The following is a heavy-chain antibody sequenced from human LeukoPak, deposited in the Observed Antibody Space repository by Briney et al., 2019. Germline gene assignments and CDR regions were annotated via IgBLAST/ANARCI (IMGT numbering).Heavy chain of an antibody. J-gene: IGHJ4*02. Sequence: GALRLSCAAYGFTPSPYNMNLVRQAPGKGLEWVSYIRSSGSPIYYADSVKGRFTISRDNAKNTLYMQMNSLRAEETAVYYCARALKYNSGYDWGGDYWGQGTLVTVSS. CDR2: IRSSGSPI. CDR1: GFTPSPYN. CDR3: ARALKYNSGYDWGGDY. D-gene: IGHD5-12*01. V-gene: IGHV3-48*01.